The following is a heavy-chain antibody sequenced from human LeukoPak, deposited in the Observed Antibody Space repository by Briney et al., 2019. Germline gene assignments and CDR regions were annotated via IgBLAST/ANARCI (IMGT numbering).Heavy chain of an antibody. Sequence: ASVKVSCKASGYTFTGYYMHWVRQAPGQGLEWMGWINPNSGGTDYAQKFQGRVTMTRDTSISTAYMELSRLRSDDTAVYYCARGFGYYDILTGYRDTHSFDYWGQGTLVTVSS. V-gene: IGHV1-2*02. D-gene: IGHD3-9*01. J-gene: IGHJ4*02. CDR2: INPNSGGT. CDR1: GYTFTGYY. CDR3: ARGFGYYDILTGYRDTHSFDY.